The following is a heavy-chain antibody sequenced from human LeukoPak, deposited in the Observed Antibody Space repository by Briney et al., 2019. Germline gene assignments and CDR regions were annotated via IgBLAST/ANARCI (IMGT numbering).Heavy chain of an antibody. CDR3: ARGGTGDPIDY. CDR2: IYYSGST. Sequence: SETLSLTRTVSGGSISSSSYYWGWIRQPPGKGLEWIGSIYYSGSTYYNPSLKSRVTISVDTSKNQFSLKLSSVTAADTAVYYCARGGTGDPIDYWGQGTLVTVSS. D-gene: IGHD7-27*01. J-gene: IGHJ4*02. V-gene: IGHV4-39*01. CDR1: GGSISSSSYY.